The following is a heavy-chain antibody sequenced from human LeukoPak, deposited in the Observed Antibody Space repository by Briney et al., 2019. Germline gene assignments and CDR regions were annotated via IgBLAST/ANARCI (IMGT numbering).Heavy chain of an antibody. CDR3: VRSDNSGYYPRTLDY. V-gene: IGHV1-18*01. J-gene: IGHJ4*02. CDR2: ISTYNGNR. Sequence: RASVKVSCKASGYTFSAYGFSWVRQAPGQGLEWMGWISTYNGNRKYAQKFQGRVTMTTYTSTSTAYMELRSLRSDDTAMYYCVRSDNSGYYPRTLDYWGQGTLVTVSS. D-gene: IGHD3-22*01. CDR1: GYTFSAYG.